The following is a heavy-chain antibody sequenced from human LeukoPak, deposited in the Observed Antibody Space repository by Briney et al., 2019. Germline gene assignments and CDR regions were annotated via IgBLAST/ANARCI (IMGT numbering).Heavy chain of an antibody. V-gene: IGHV3-30*18. Sequence: HPGGSLRLSCAASGFTFSSYGMHWVRQAPGKGLEWVAVISYDGSNKYYADSVKGRFTISRDNSKNTLYLQMNSLRAEDTAVYYCAKDRALNYYYGMDVWGQGTTVTVSS. D-gene: IGHD3-10*01. CDR2: ISYDGSNK. CDR3: AKDRALNYYYGMDV. J-gene: IGHJ6*02. CDR1: GFTFSSYG.